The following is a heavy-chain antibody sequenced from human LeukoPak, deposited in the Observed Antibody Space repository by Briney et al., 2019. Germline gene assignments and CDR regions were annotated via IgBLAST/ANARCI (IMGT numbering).Heavy chain of an antibody. D-gene: IGHD3-22*01. J-gene: IGHJ4*02. CDR2: IRRKDYGGTT. V-gene: IGHV3-49*04. Sequence: GGSLRLSCTASGFTFGDYGMTWVRQAPGRGLEWVGFIRRKDYGGTTEYAASVKGRITISRDDFKSIAYLQINSLRTEDTAVYYCARGDYYDSSGYHLLLDYWGQGTLVSVSS. CDR1: GFTFGDYG. CDR3: ARGDYYDSSGYHLLLDY.